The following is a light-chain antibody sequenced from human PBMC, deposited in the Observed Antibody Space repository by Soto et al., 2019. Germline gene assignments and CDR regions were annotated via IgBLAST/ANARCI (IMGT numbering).Light chain of an antibody. CDR2: YDS. J-gene: IGLJ1*01. CDR1: NIGSKS. Sequence: SYELPQPPSVSVAPGKTARITCGGNNIGSKSVHWYQQKPGQAPVLVIYYDSDRPSGIPERFSGSNSGNTATLTISRVEAGDEADYYCQVWDSSSDLGVFGTGTKVTVL. CDR3: QVWDSSSDLGV. V-gene: IGLV3-21*04.